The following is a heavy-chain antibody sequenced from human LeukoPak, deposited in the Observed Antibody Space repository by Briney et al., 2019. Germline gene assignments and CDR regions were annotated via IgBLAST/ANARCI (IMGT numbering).Heavy chain of an antibody. CDR2: INPNSGGT. V-gene: IGHV1-2*02. CDR3: ARDHGGDIVVVPAAIWFDP. D-gene: IGHD2-2*01. Sequence: GASVKVSCKASGYTFTGYYMHWVRQAPGQGLKWMGWINPNSGGTNYAQKFQGRVTMTRDMSISTAYMELSRLRSDDTAVYYCARDHGGDIVVVPAAIWFDPWGQGTLVTVSS. CDR1: GYTFTGYY. J-gene: IGHJ5*02.